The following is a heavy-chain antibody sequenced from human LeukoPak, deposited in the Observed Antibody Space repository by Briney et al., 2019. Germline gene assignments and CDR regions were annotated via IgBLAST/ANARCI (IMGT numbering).Heavy chain of an antibody. Sequence: GGSLRLSCAASGFTFSSYAMSWVRQAPGKGLEWVSSISTSSSYIYYADSVKGRFTISRDNAKKSLYLQMNSLRAEDTAVYYCARDGDTVLTRGYYYYMDVWGKGTTVTVSS. CDR3: ARDGDTVLTRGYYYYMDV. V-gene: IGHV3-21*01. J-gene: IGHJ6*03. D-gene: IGHD4-23*01. CDR2: ISTSSSYI. CDR1: GFTFSSYA.